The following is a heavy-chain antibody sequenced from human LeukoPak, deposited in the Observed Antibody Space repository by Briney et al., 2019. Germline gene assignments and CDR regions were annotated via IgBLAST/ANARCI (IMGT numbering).Heavy chain of an antibody. CDR3: ARDGVYDFWSGSTDYYYYYMDV. CDR1: GYTFTAYA. D-gene: IGHD3-3*01. CDR2: INAGSDT. J-gene: IGHJ6*03. Sequence: ASVKVSCKASGYTFTAYAIHWVRQAPGQSLQWMGWINAGSDTKYSQKFQGRVTITRDTSASTAYMELSSLRSDDTAVYYCARDGVYDFWSGSTDYYYYYMDVWGKGTTVTVSS. V-gene: IGHV1-3*01.